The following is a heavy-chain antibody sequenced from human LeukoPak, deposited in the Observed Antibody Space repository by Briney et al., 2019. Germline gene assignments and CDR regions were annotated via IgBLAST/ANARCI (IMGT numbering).Heavy chain of an antibody. Sequence: SETLSLTCTVSGGSISSYYWSWIRQPPGNGLEWIGYIYYSGSTNYNPSLKSRVTISVDTSKNQFSLKLSSVTAADTAVYYCASYDSSGYYPSFGYWGQGTLVTVSS. V-gene: IGHV4-59*08. CDR2: IYYSGST. CDR3: ASYDSSGYYPSFGY. CDR1: GGSISSYY. D-gene: IGHD3-22*01. J-gene: IGHJ4*02.